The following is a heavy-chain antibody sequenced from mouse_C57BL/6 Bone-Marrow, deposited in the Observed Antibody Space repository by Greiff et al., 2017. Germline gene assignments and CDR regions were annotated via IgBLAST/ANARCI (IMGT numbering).Heavy chain of an antibody. CDR1: GYAFSSSW. J-gene: IGHJ1*03. CDR2: IYPGDGDT. Sequence: QVQLKESGPELVKPGASVKISCKASGYAFSSSWMNWVKQRPGKGLEWIGRIYPGDGDTNYNGKFKGKATLTADKSSSTAYMQLSSLTSEDSAVYFCARKAYYGSRWYFDVWGTGTTVTGSS. CDR3: ARKAYYGSRWYFDV. V-gene: IGHV1-82*01. D-gene: IGHD1-1*01.